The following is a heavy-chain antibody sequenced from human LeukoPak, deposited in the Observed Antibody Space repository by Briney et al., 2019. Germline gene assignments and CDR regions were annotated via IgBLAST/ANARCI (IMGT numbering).Heavy chain of an antibody. CDR1: GFTFSSYG. V-gene: IGHV3-23*01. D-gene: IGHD3-10*01. J-gene: IGHJ4*02. Sequence: GGSLRLSCAASGFTFSSYGMSWVRQAPGKGLEWVSAISGSGGSTYYADSVKGRFTISRDNSKNTVYLQVISLTAEDTAVYYCAKDDAWLRFGEWSQGTLVTVSS. CDR3: AKDDAWLRFGE. CDR2: ISGSGGST.